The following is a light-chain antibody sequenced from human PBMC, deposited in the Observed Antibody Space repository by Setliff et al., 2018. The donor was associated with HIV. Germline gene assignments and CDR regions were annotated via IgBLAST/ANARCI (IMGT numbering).Light chain of an antibody. CDR3: SSYTISSTYV. CDR1: SSDGGGYNF. CDR2: DVR. V-gene: IGLV2-14*03. Sequence: QSVLAQPASVSASPGQSITISCTGTSSDGGGYNFVSWYQQHPGKAPNHIIYDVRNRPSGISNRFSGSKSGNTASLTISGLQAEDEAEYYCSSYTISSTYVFGSGTKVTVL. J-gene: IGLJ1*01.